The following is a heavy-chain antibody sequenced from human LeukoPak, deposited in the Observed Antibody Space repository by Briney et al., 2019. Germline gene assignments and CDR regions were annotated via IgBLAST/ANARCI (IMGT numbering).Heavy chain of an antibody. Sequence: GGSLRLSCAASGFTFSSYGMHWVRQAPGKGLEWVAVISYDGSNKYYADSVKGRFTISRDNSKNTLYLQMNSLGAEDTAVYYCAKQADYGGSDYWGQGTLVTVSS. J-gene: IGHJ4*02. CDR1: GFTFSSYG. CDR3: AKQADYGGSDY. CDR2: ISYDGSNK. V-gene: IGHV3-30*18. D-gene: IGHD4-23*01.